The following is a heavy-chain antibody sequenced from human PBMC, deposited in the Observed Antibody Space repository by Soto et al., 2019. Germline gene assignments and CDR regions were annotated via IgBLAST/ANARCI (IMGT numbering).Heavy chain of an antibody. CDR1: GFTFSSYW. D-gene: IGHD3-22*01. CDR3: SRGTYYPQSSGLHADY. Sequence: GGSLRLSCAASGFTFSSYWMHWVRQAPGKGLVWVSRINSDGSSTSYADSVKGRFTISRDNAKNTLYLQMNSLRPEDTAVYYCSRGTYYPQSSGLHADYWGPGTVVTVSS. J-gene: IGHJ4*02. V-gene: IGHV3-74*01. CDR2: INSDGSST.